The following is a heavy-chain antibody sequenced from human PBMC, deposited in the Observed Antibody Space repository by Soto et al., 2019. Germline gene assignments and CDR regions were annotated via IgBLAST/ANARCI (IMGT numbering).Heavy chain of an antibody. CDR1: GFTFSSYG. Sequence: GVLRLSCAASGFTFSSYGMHWVRQAPGKGLEWVSHISSSGSTIYYADSVKGRFTISRDNAKNSLYLQMNSLRAEDTAVYYCARVGPPSDVWGQGTTVTVSS. V-gene: IGHV3-48*04. CDR3: ARVGPPSDV. CDR2: ISSSGSTI. J-gene: IGHJ6*02.